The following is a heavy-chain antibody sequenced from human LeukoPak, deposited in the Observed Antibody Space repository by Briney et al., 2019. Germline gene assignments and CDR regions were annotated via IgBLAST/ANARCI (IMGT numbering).Heavy chain of an antibody. Sequence: GGSLRLSCTTSGFTFSNYAMSWVRQAPGKGLEWVSSISGSAITTYYADSVKGRFAISRDNSKNTLYLQMTSLRAEDTVVYYCAKDQRFGDLDDYRGQGTLVTVSS. CDR1: GFTFSNYA. CDR3: AKDQRFGDLDDY. V-gene: IGHV3-23*01. J-gene: IGHJ4*02. D-gene: IGHD3-10*01. CDR2: ISGSAITT.